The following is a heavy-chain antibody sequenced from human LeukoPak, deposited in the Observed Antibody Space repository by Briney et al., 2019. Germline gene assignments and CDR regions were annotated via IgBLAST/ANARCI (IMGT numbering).Heavy chain of an antibody. J-gene: IGHJ4*02. V-gene: IGHV3-30*18. CDR2: ISFDGSNK. Sequence: PGGSLRLACAASGFTFSSYGMHWVRQAPGKWLEWVAVISFDGSNKYYADSMKGRFTISRDNSKNTLYLQMNSLRAEDTAVYYCAKDKQLAYFDYWGQGTLVTVSS. D-gene: IGHD6-13*01. CDR1: GFTFSSYG. CDR3: AKDKQLAYFDY.